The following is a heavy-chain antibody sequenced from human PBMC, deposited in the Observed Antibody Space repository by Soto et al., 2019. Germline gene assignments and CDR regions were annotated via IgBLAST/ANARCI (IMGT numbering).Heavy chain of an antibody. CDR3: AKDQVGQQLATSFDY. Sequence: ESGGGLVQPGGSLRLSCAASGFTFSSYAMSWVRQAPGKGLEWVSAISGSGGSTYYADSVKGRFTISRDNSKNTLYLQMNSLRAEDTAVYYCAKDQVGQQLATSFDYWGQGTLVTVCS. CDR1: GFTFSSYA. CDR2: ISGSGGST. V-gene: IGHV3-23*01. J-gene: IGHJ4*02. D-gene: IGHD6-13*01.